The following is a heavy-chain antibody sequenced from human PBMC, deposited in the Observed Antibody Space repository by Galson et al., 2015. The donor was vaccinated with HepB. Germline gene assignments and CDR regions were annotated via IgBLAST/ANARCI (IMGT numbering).Heavy chain of an antibody. D-gene: IGHD3-16*02. CDR3: ARPLIDDYVWGSYRYTDAFDI. CDR1: GGSISSNSFY. Sequence: LSLTCTVSGGSISSNSFYWGWIRQPPGKGLEWIGSIFYSGSTYYNPSLKSRVTISVDTSKNQLSLKLRSVTAADTALYYCARPLIDDYVWGSYRYTDAFDIWGQGTTVTVSS. CDR2: IFYSGST. V-gene: IGHV4-39*07. J-gene: IGHJ3*02.